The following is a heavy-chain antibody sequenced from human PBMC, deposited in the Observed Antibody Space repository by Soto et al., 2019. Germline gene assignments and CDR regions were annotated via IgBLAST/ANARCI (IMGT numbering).Heavy chain of an antibody. V-gene: IGHV1-2*02. J-gene: IGHJ6*02. Sequence: GASVKVSCKASGYTFTGCYVHWVRQAPGQGLEWMGWINPNSGDTCLAQRFQGRVTMNRDTSIGTAYMELRGLTSDDTAEYYCAKGGAIVAAGTRVYLYNAMDVWGQGTTVTVSS. CDR1: GYTFTGCY. D-gene: IGHD1-26*01. CDR3: AKGGAIVAAGTRVYLYNAMDV. CDR2: INPNSGDT.